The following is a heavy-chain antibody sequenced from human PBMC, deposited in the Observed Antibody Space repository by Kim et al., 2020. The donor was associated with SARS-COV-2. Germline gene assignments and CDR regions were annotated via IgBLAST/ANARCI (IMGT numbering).Heavy chain of an antibody. CDR2: IYYSGST. CDR3: ARITRGRSGWFDP. Sequence: SETLSLTCTVSGGSISSYYWSWIRQPPGKGLEWIGYIYYSGSTNYNPSLKSRVTISVDTSKNQFSLKLSSVTAADTAVYYCARITRGRSGWFDPWGQGTLVTVSS. CDR1: GGSISSYY. J-gene: IGHJ5*02. V-gene: IGHV4-59*01. D-gene: IGHD3-16*01.